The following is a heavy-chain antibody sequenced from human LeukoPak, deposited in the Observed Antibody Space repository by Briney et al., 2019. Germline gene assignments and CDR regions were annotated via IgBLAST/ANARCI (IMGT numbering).Heavy chain of an antibody. J-gene: IGHJ4*02. Sequence: GGSLRLSCAASGFTFSSYSMNWVRQAPGKGLEWVSSISSSSSYIYYADSVKGRFTISRDNAKNSLYLQKNSLRAEDTAVYYCARDYYDSSGSNSFDYWGQGTLVTVSS. CDR3: ARDYYDSSGSNSFDY. D-gene: IGHD3-22*01. CDR1: GFTFSSYS. CDR2: ISSSSSYI. V-gene: IGHV3-21*01.